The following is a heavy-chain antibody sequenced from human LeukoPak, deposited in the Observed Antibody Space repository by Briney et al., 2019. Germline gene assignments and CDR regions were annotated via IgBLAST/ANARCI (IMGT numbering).Heavy chain of an antibody. J-gene: IGHJ4*02. Sequence: PSETLSLTCAVYGGSSSGYYWSWIRQPPGKGLEWIGEINHSGSTNYNPSLKSRVTISVDTSKNQFSLKLSSVTAADTAVYYCARVTYYDSSGYYHFDYWGQGTLVTVSS. V-gene: IGHV4-34*01. CDR1: GGSSSGYY. CDR2: INHSGST. CDR3: ARVTYYDSSGYYHFDY. D-gene: IGHD3-22*01.